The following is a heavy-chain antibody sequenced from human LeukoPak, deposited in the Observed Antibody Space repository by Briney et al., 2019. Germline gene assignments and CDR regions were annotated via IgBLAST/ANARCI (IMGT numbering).Heavy chain of an antibody. J-gene: IGHJ6*02. CDR3: ARCKGGWSDHFYGLDV. D-gene: IGHD6-19*01. V-gene: IGHV3-53*01. Sequence: GGSLRLSCAASRFTLRVNYMTWVRQAPGKGLEWVSVIYANGSTYYPDSVKGRFTISRDNSKGSLYLQMNSLRAEDTAVYYCARCKGGWSDHFYGLDVWGQGTTVTVSS. CDR2: IYANGST. CDR1: RFTLRVNY.